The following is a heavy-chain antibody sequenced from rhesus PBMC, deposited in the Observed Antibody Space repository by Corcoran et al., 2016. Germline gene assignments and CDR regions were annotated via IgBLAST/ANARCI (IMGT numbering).Heavy chain of an antibody. D-gene: IGHD4-23*01. J-gene: IGHJ4*01. CDR1: GFTFSNYW. CDR3: TRRGVTRALDY. CDR2: IKNKADGGTA. V-gene: IGHV3S11*01. Sequence: EVQLVESGGGLVQPGGSLRLSCAASGFTFSNYWMSWVRQTPGKGLEWVEFIKNKADGGTAAYSESVKGRFNISRDDSKNTLYLQMNSLKTEDTAVYYCTRRGVTRALDYWGQGVLVTVSS.